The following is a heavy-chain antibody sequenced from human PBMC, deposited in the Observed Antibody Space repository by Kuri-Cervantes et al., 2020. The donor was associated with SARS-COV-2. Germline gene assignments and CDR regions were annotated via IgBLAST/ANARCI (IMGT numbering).Heavy chain of an antibody. V-gene: IGHV3-23*01. CDR3: AKSANRYYGSGSNYFDY. CDR1: GFTFSDYY. D-gene: IGHD3-10*01. CDR2: ISGSGGST. J-gene: IGHJ4*02. Sequence: GESLKISCAISGFTFSDYYMSWIRQAPGKGLEWVSAISGSGGSTYYADSVKGRFTISRDNSKITLYLQMNSLRAEDTAVYYCAKSANRYYGSGSNYFDYWGQGTLVTVSS.